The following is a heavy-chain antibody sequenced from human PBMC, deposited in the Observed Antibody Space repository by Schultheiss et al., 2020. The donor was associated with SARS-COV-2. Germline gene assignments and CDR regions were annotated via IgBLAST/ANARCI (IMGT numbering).Heavy chain of an antibody. V-gene: IGHV3-48*04. J-gene: IGHJ6*02. CDR2: ISSGSSTI. Sequence: GGSLRLSCAASGFTFSSYSMNWVRQAPGKGLEWVSYISSGSSTIYYADSVKGRFTISRDNAKNSLYLQMNSLRAEDTAIYYCAKGSHDIHGMDAWGQGTTVTVSS. CDR1: GFTFSSYS. D-gene: IGHD3-16*01. CDR3: AKGSHDIHGMDA.